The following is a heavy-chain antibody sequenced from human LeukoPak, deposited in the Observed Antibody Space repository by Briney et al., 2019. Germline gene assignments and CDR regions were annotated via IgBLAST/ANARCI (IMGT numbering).Heavy chain of an antibody. D-gene: IGHD2-2*01. CDR3: ARAKVQGVVVPGGNWFDP. CDR1: GGSISSYY. V-gene: IGHV4-59*01. CDR2: IYYSGST. J-gene: IGHJ5*02. Sequence: PETLSLTCTVSGGSISSYYWSWIRQPPGKGLEWIGYIYYSGSTNYNPSLKSRVTISVDTSKNQFSLKLSSVTAADTAVYYCARAKVQGVVVPGGNWFDPWGQGTLVTVSS.